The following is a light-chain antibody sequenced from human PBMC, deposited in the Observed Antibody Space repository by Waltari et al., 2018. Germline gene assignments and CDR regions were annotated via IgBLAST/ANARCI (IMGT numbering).Light chain of an antibody. CDR3: QVWDSSSDHWV. CDR1: TIVSKR. Sequence: SYVLTQPPSGSEAPGQTARITCGEKTIVSKRGHWYQQKPGQAPVLVVYDDSDRPSGIPERFSGSNSGNTATLTISRVEAGDEADYYCQVWDSSSDHWVFGGGTKLTVL. J-gene: IGLJ3*02. CDR2: DDS. V-gene: IGLV3-21*02.